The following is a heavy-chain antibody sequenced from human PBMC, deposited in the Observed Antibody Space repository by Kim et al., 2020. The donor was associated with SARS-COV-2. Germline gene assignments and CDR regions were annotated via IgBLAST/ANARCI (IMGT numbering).Heavy chain of an antibody. CDR2: IIPILGIA. Sequence: SVKVSCKASGGTFSSYAISWVRQAPGQGLEWMGRIIPILGIANYAQKFQGRVTITADKSTSTAYMELSSLRSEDTAVYYCARDWGNVTYYYGMDVWGQGTTVTVSS. V-gene: IGHV1-69*04. CDR1: GGTFSSYA. CDR3: ARDWGNVTYYYGMDV. D-gene: IGHD3-16*01. J-gene: IGHJ6*02.